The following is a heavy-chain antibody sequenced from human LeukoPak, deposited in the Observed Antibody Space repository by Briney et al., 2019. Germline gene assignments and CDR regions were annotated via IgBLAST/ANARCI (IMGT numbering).Heavy chain of an antibody. CDR3: ARGGGYYDILTGYYKSLYYFDY. CDR2: INPNSGGT. V-gene: IGHV1-2*02. D-gene: IGHD3-9*01. Sequence: ASVKVSCKASGYTFTGYYMHWVPQAPGQGLEWMGWINPNSGGTNYAQKFQGRVTMTRDTSISTAYMELSRLRSDDTAVYCCARGGGYYDILTGYYKSLYYFDYWGQGTLVTVSS. CDR1: GYTFTGYY. J-gene: IGHJ4*02.